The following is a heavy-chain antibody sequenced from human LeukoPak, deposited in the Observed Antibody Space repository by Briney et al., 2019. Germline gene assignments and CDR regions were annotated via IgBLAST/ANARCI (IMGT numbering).Heavy chain of an antibody. D-gene: IGHD5-12*01. V-gene: IGHV3-30*03. CDR3: ARDGGSGYEVDY. CDR1: GFTFSSYG. CDR2: ISYDGSNK. Sequence: GGSLRLSCAASGFTFSSYGMHWVRQAPGKGLEWVAVISYDGSNKYYADPVKGRFTISRDNSKNTLYLQMNSLRAEDTAVYYCARDGGSGYEVDYWGQGTLVTVSS. J-gene: IGHJ4*02.